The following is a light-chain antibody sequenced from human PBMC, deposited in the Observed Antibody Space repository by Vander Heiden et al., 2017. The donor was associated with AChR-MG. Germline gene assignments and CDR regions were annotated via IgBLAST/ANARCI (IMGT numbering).Light chain of an antibody. CDR3: QSYDSSNLWV. J-gene: IGLJ3*02. CDR1: SGSIASHY. Sequence: FMLTPPHSVSESPGQTITISCTRSSGSIASHYVQWYPQRPGSAPTTVIFEDNRRPSGVPDRVSASIDISSNSASLIISGLKTEDEADYYCQSYDSSNLWVFGGGTKVTVL. V-gene: IGLV6-57*04. CDR2: EDN.